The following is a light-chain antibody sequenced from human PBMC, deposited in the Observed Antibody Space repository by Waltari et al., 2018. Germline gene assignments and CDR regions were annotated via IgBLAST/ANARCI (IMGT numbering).Light chain of an antibody. CDR3: QHYKNLPVS. V-gene: IGKV3-11*01. CDR2: HTS. Sequence: CRASQSVSIYLAWYQQKPGQAPRLRIYHTSTRATGIPDRFSGSGSGTDFSLTISGLEPEDFAVYYCQHYKNLPVSFGQGTRVEIK. J-gene: IGKJ1*01. CDR1: QSVSIY.